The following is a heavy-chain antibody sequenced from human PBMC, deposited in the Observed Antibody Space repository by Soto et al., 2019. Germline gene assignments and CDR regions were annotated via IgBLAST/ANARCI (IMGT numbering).Heavy chain of an antibody. J-gene: IGHJ4*02. CDR3: ARLYGDHLY. Sequence: PGGSLRLSCAASGFTFSTYWMSWVRRAPGKGLEWVANIKQDGSEKYYVDSVRGRFTISRDNAKNSLYLQMNSLRAEDTAVYYCARLYGDHLYWGRGTRVTVSS. V-gene: IGHV3-7*01. CDR2: IKQDGSEK. D-gene: IGHD4-17*01. CDR1: GFTFSTYW.